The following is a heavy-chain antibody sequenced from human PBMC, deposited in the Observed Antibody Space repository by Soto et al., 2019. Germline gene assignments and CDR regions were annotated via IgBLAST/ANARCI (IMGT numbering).Heavy chain of an antibody. V-gene: IGHV3-48*01. CDR2: ISSSSSTI. J-gene: IGHJ4*02. CDR3: ARDYGEGGYYFDY. Sequence: EVQLVESGGGLVQPGGSLRLSCAASGFTFSSYSMNWVRQAPGKGLEWVSYISSSSSTIYYADSVKGRFTISGDNAKNSLYLQMNSLRAEDTAVYYCARDYGEGGYYFDYWGQGTLVTVSS. CDR1: GFTFSSYS. D-gene: IGHD3-10*01.